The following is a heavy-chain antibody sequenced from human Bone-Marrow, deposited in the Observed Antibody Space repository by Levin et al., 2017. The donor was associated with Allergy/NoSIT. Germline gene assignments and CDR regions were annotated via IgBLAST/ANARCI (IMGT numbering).Heavy chain of an antibody. D-gene: IGHD2-15*01. CDR2: TNWDANNI. CDR1: GFTFDDYA. J-gene: IGHJ6*02. Sequence: PGGSLRLSCVASGFTFDDYAMHWVRQVPGKGLEWVSGTNWDANNIGYGDSVKGRFTTSRDNAKNSLYLQMNSLRPDDTALYYCVKDVGSCRGGTCSRDYYGLDVWGQGTTVTVS. CDR3: VKDVGSCRGGTCSRDYYGLDV. V-gene: IGHV3-9*01.